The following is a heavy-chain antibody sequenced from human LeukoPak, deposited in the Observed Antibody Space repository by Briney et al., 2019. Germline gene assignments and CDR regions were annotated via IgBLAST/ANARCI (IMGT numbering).Heavy chain of an antibody. J-gene: IGHJ4*02. Sequence: GGSLRLSCAASGFTFSSYGMHWVRQAPGKGLEWVAFIRYDGSNKYYADSVKGRFTISRDNSKNTLYLQMNSLRAEDTAVYYCARAPSSSNLLVFDYWGQGTLVTVSS. V-gene: IGHV3-30*02. CDR3: ARAPSSSNLLVFDY. D-gene: IGHD4-11*01. CDR1: GFTFSSYG. CDR2: IRYDGSNK.